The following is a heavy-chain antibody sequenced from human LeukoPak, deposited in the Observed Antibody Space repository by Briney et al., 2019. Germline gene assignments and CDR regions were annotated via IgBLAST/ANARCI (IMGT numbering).Heavy chain of an antibody. V-gene: IGHV4-4*07. CDR2: ISCSGTI. J-gene: IGHJ5*02. Sequence: SETLSLTRPVSGGSINSYWSWIRQPAGKGLEWIGRISCSGTITYNPALQSRLSISIDTSKNQFSLKLMSVTAADTAVYYCARDSGTTGEVKFDPWGQGTLVTVSS. CDR3: ARDSGTTGEVKFDP. D-gene: IGHD3-10*01. CDR1: GGSINSY.